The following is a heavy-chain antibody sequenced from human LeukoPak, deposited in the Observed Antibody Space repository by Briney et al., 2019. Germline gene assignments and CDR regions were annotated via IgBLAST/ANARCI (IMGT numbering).Heavy chain of an antibody. J-gene: IGHJ4*02. D-gene: IGHD3-22*01. CDR1: GGSFSGYY. CDR2: INHSGST. Sequence: SETLSLTCAVYGGSFSGYYWSWIRQPPGKGLDWIGEINHSGSTNYNPSLKSRVTISVDTSKNQFSLKLSSVTAADTAVYYCASQDYYDSSGRDYWGQGTLVTVSS. V-gene: IGHV4-34*01. CDR3: ASQDYYDSSGRDY.